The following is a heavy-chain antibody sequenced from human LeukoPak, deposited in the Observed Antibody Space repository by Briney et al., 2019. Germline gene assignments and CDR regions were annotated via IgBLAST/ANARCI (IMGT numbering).Heavy chain of an antibody. CDR2: SDSGGSG. J-gene: IGHJ2*01. D-gene: IGHD4-17*01. V-gene: IGHV3-53*01. Sequence: GGSLRLSCAASGVTVSSKDMSWVRQARGQGLGWGSVSDSGGSGYYADSVKGRFTISRDNSQNTLYFQMNSLMSEDTAAYYCARFLGVTTSWYFDLWGRGTLVTVSS. CDR1: GVTVSSKD. CDR3: ARFLGVTTSWYFDL.